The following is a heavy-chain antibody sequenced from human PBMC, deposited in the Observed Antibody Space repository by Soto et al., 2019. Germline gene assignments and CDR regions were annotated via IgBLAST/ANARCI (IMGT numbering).Heavy chain of an antibody. D-gene: IGHD3-10*01. CDR2: IYYSGST. Sequence: SETLSLTCTVSGGSISSYYWSWIRQPPGKGLEWIGYIYYSGSTNYNPSLKSRVTISVDTSKNQFSLKLSSVTAADTAVYYCARLVGSGSYSYYFDYWGQGTLVTVSS. J-gene: IGHJ4*02. V-gene: IGHV4-59*08. CDR3: ARLVGSGSYSYYFDY. CDR1: GGSISSYY.